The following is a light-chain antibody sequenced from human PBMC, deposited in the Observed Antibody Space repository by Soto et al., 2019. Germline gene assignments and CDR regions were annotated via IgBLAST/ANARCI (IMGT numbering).Light chain of an antibody. CDR1: QGIRND. CDR3: LQSYISPLT. V-gene: IGKV1-6*01. CDR2: TTS. J-gene: IGKJ4*01. Sequence: AIQLTQSPASLSASVGDTVTIACRASQGIRNDLGWYQQKPGQAPKLLIYTTSSLHSGVPSRFSGSGSQRDFTLTISGLQPEDFATYYCLQSYISPLTFGGGTKVEI.